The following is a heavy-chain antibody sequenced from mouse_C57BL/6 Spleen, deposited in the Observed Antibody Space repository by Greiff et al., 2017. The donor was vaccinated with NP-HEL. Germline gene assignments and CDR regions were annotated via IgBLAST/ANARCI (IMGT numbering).Heavy chain of an antibody. Sequence: EVHLVESGGGLVQPGGSMKLSCAASGFTFSDAWMDWVRQSPEKGLEWVAEIRNKANNHATYYAESAKGRFTISRDDSKSSVYLQMNSLRAEDTGIYYWTRTLYGDFDYWGQGTTLTVSS. J-gene: IGHJ2*01. V-gene: IGHV6-6*01. D-gene: IGHD2-12*01. CDR2: IRNKANNHAT. CDR3: TRTLYGDFDY. CDR1: GFTFSDAW.